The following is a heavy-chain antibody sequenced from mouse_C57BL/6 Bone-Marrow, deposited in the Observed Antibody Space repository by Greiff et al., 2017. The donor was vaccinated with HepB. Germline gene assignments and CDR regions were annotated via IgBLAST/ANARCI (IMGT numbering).Heavy chain of an antibody. D-gene: IGHD2-4*01. CDR3: ASGIYYDYNY. CDR1: GYTFTDYY. CDR2: IYPGSGNT. V-gene: IGHV1-76*01. Sequence: QVQLKQSGAELVRPGASVKLSCKASGYTFTDYYINWVKQRPGQGLEWIARIYPGSGNTYYNEKFKGKATLTAEKSSSTAYMQLSSLTSEDSAVYFCASGIYYDYNYWGQGTTLTVSS. J-gene: IGHJ2*01.